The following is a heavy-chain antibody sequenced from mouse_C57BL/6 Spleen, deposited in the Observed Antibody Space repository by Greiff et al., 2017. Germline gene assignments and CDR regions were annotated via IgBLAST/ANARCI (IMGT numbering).Heavy chain of an antibody. Sequence: EVMLVEPGGGLVQPGGSMKLSCVASGFTFSNYWMNWVRQSPEKGLEWVAQIRLKSDNYATHYAESVKGRFTISRDGSKSSVYLKMNNLRAEDTGIYYCTEGTGTFAYWGQGTLVTVSA. CDR2: IRLKSDNYAT. CDR1: GFTFSNYW. V-gene: IGHV6-3*01. J-gene: IGHJ3*01. CDR3: TEGTGTFAY. D-gene: IGHD4-1*01.